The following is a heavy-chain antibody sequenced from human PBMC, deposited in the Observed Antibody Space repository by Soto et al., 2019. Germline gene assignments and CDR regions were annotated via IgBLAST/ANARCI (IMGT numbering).Heavy chain of an antibody. Sequence: GGSLRLSCAASGFTFSSYSMNWVRQAPGKGLEWVSYISSSSSNIYYADSVKGRFTISRDNAKNSLYLQMNSLRAEDTAVYYWASEYCSSTSCYFDYWGQGTLVTVSS. CDR3: ASEYCSSTSCYFDY. V-gene: IGHV3-48*01. CDR1: GFTFSSYS. D-gene: IGHD2-2*01. J-gene: IGHJ4*02. CDR2: ISSSSSNI.